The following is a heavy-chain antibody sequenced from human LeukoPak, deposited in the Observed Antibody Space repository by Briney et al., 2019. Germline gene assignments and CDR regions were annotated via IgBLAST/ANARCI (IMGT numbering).Heavy chain of an antibody. J-gene: IGHJ4*02. CDR2: INHSRST. V-gene: IGHV4-34*01. CDR3: ARAPLYDYVWGSYRYRPAYFDY. Sequence: PSETLSLTCAVYGGSFSGYYWSWIRQPPGKGLEWIGEINHSRSTNYNPSLKSRVTISVDTSKNQFSLKLSSVTAADTAVYYCARAPLYDYVWGSYRYRPAYFDYWGQGTLVTVSS. CDR1: GGSFSGYY. D-gene: IGHD3-16*02.